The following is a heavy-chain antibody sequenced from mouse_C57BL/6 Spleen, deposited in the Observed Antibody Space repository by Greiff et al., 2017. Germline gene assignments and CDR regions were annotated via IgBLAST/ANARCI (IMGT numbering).Heavy chain of an antibody. D-gene: IGHD1-1*01. V-gene: IGHV1-26*01. J-gene: IGHJ1*03. CDR1: GYTFTDYY. Sequence: EVQLQQSGPELVKPGASVKISCKASGYTFTDYYMNWVKQSHGKSLEWIGDINPNNGGTSYNQKFKGKATLTVDKSSSTAYMELRSLTSEDSAVYYCARVVPSDWYFDVWGTGTTVTVSS. CDR2: INPNNGGT. CDR3: ARVVPSDWYFDV.